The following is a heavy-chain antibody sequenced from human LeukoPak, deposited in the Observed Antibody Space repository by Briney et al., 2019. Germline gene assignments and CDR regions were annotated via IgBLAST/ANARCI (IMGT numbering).Heavy chain of an antibody. V-gene: IGHV3-7*01. D-gene: IGHD3-9*01. Sequence: GSLRLSCAASGFTFSSYWMSWVRQAPGKGLEWAANIKQDGSEKYYVDSVKGRFTISRDNAKNSLYLQMNSLRAEDTAVYYCAREGYFDWLFPDYWGQGTLVTVSS. CDR1: GFTFSSYW. CDR2: IKQDGSEK. CDR3: AREGYFDWLFPDY. J-gene: IGHJ4*02.